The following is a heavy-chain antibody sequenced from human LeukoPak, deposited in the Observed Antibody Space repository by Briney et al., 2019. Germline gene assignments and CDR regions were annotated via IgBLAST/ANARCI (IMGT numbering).Heavy chain of an antibody. CDR3: ARDNGDYRSIYYYMDV. Sequence: SETLSLTCTVSGGSINSGGSYWSWIRQHPGKGLEWIGCIYYSWSSYYNPSLKSRVTLSLDTSKNQFSLKLSSVTAADTAVYYYARDNGDYRSIYYYMDVWGKGTTVTVSS. CDR1: GGSINSGGSY. CDR2: IYYSWSS. D-gene: IGHD4-11*01. V-gene: IGHV4-31*03. J-gene: IGHJ6*03.